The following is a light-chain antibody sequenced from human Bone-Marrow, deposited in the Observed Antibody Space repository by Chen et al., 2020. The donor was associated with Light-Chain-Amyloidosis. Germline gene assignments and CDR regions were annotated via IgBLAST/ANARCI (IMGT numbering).Light chain of an antibody. V-gene: IGLV3-25*03. CDR1: DLPTKY. CDR3: QTADSSGTYEVI. CDR2: RGT. Sequence: SYELTQPPSVSVSPGQTARITCSGDDLPTKYAYWYQQKPGQAPVLVIHRGTERPSGVSERFSGSSSGTTATLTNSGVQAENKVDYHCQTADSSGTYEVIFGRGTKLTVL. J-gene: IGLJ2*01.